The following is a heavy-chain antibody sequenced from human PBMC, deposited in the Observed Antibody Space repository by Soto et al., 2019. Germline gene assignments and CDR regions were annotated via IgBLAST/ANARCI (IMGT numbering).Heavy chain of an antibody. CDR3: AAEVSFSNAVDY. J-gene: IGHJ4*02. D-gene: IGHD4-4*01. V-gene: IGHV1-58*01. CDR1: GFTFTSSA. Sequence: ASVKVSCKASGFTFTSSAVQWVRQARGQRLEWIGWIVVGSGNTNYAQKFQERVTITRDMSTSTAYMELSSLRSEDTAVYYCAAEVSFSNAVDYWGQGTLVTVSS. CDR2: IVVGSGNT.